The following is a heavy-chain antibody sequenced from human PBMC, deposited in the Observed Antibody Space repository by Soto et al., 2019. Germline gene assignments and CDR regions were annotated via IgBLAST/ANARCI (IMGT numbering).Heavy chain of an antibody. Sequence: HWVRQAPGKGLEWVAVISYDGSNKYYADSVKGRFTISRDNSKNTLYLQMNSLRAEDTAVYYCAKTPIAVAGPYFDYWGQGTLVAVSS. V-gene: IGHV3-30*18. CDR3: AKTPIAVAGPYFDY. D-gene: IGHD6-19*01. J-gene: IGHJ4*02. CDR2: ISYDGSNK.